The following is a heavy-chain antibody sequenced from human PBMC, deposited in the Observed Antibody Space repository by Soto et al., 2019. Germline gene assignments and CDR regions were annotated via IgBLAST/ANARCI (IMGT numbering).Heavy chain of an antibody. Sequence: GGSLRLSCAASGFSFGDYAMHWVRQAPGKGLEWVSGISWNSGTIDYADSVKGRFTISRDSAKNSLYLQLNSLRAEDTALYYCVKDIQGYYTTGWPPCFDNWGQGTLVTVSS. CDR3: VKDIQGYYTTGWPPCFDN. V-gene: IGHV3-9*01. CDR1: GFSFGDYA. CDR2: ISWNSGTI. D-gene: IGHD1-1*01. J-gene: IGHJ4*02.